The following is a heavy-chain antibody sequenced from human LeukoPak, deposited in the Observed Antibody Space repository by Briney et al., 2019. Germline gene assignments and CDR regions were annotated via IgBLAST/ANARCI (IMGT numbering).Heavy chain of an antibody. CDR3: ARAGARGYSWGLDY. CDR2: IIPIFGTA. CDR1: GGTFSSYA. D-gene: IGHD5-18*01. J-gene: IGHJ4*02. V-gene: IGHV1-69*05. Sequence: SVKVSCKASGGTFSSYAISWVRQAPGQGLEWMGGIIPIFGTANYAQKFQGRVTMTRDTSISTAYMELSRLRSDDTAVYYCARAGARGYSWGLDYWGQGTLVTVSS.